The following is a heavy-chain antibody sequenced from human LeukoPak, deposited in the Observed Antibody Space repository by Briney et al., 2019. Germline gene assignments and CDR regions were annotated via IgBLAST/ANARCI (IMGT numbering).Heavy chain of an antibody. Sequence: PSETLSLTCSVSGYSISSGYYWGWIRQSPGKGLEWIGTIYQSGSTYYNPSLESRVTISVDTSKNQFSLKLSFVTAADTAMYYCARAKGKMIRGIVILENPINYSDYWGQGTLVTVSS. CDR2: IYQSGST. CDR3: ARAKGKMIRGIVILENPINYSDY. D-gene: IGHD3-10*01. V-gene: IGHV4-38-2*02. CDR1: GYSISSGYY. J-gene: IGHJ4*02.